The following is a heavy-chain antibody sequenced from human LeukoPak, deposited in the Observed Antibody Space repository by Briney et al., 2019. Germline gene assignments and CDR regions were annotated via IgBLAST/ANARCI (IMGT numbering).Heavy chain of an antibody. J-gene: IGHJ4*02. CDR3: ARVWSACSSSSCYDY. Sequence: SQTLSLACAISGDSVSSNSAAWNWIRRYPSRGLEWLGRTYYRSKWYNDYAVSVKSRITINPDTSKNQFSLQLNSVTPEDTAVYYCARVWSACSSSSCYDYWGQGTLVTVSS. D-gene: IGHD2-2*01. CDR2: TYYRSKWYN. V-gene: IGHV6-1*01. CDR1: GDSVSSNSAA.